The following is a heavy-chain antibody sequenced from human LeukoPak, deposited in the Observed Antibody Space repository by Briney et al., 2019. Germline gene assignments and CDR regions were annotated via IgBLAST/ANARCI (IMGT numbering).Heavy chain of an antibody. V-gene: IGHV3-30*04. Sequence: GGSLRLSCAASGFTFSSYAMHWVRQAPGKGLERVAVISYDGSNKYYADSVKGRFTSSRDNSKNTLYLQMNSLRAEDTAVYYCAREKYSNYVEALGYWGQGTLVTVSS. D-gene: IGHD4-11*01. CDR2: ISYDGSNK. CDR1: GFTFSSYA. CDR3: AREKYSNYVEALGY. J-gene: IGHJ4*02.